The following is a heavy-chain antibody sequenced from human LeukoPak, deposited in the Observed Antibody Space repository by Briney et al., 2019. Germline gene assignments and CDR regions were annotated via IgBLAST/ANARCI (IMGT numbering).Heavy chain of an antibody. CDR3: ARRRRELLSGPDY. CDR1: GYSFNTYW. CDR2: IYPGDSDT. Sequence: GESLKISCKGSGYSFNTYWIGWVRQMPGKGLEWMGIIYPGDSDTRYSPSFQGQVTISADKSISTAYLQWSSLKASDTAMYYCARRRRELLSGPDYWGQGTLVTVSS. J-gene: IGHJ4*02. D-gene: IGHD1-26*01. V-gene: IGHV5-51*01.